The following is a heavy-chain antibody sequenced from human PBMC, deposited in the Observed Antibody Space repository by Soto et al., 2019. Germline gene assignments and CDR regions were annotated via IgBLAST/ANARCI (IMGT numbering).Heavy chain of an antibody. CDR3: AANRGHASSWYLDY. V-gene: IGHV1-69*02. J-gene: IGHJ4*01. Sequence: QVQLVQSGAEVKKPGSSVKVSCKASGGTFSTYTITWVRQAPGQGLEWLGRIIPIVTVTNSAQNFQGRVTIRADKATSTAYMELNSLTSDDTAVYFWAANRGHASSWYLDYWGHGSLITVSS. CDR2: IIPIVTVT. D-gene: IGHD6-13*01. CDR1: GGTFSTYT.